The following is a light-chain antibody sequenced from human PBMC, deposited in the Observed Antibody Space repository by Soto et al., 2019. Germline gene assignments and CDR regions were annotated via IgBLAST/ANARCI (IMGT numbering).Light chain of an antibody. CDR1: QDINSH. V-gene: IGKV1-16*02. J-gene: IGKJ4*01. Sequence: DIQMTQSPSSLSASVGDRVTITCRASQDINSHLAWFQQKPGKAPKSLISDASSLQSGVPLYFSGSGSGTDFTLTISSLLPEDFATYYCQQYHSHPVTFGGGTKVEIK. CDR2: DAS. CDR3: QQYHSHPVT.